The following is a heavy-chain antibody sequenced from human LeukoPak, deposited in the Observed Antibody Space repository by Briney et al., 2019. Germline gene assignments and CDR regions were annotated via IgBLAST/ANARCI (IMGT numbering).Heavy chain of an antibody. J-gene: IGHJ6*03. CDR1: DNSFTNYG. D-gene: IGHD2-2*01. CDR3: ARGFCSSVDCHRYYYHYMDV. Sequence: ASVKVSCKASDNSFTNYGVSWVRQAPGQGLEWLGWISPYNYNTIYSPKVQGRVTLTLDTSARTAYMELRSLRSDDTAIYYCARGFCSSVDCHRYYYHYMDVWGKGTTVTVSS. CDR2: ISPYNYNT. V-gene: IGHV1-18*01.